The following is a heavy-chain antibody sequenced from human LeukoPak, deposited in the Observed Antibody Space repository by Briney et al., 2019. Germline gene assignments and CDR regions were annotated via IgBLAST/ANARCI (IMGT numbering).Heavy chain of an antibody. V-gene: IGHV3-64*01. Sequence: GGSLRLSCAASGFTFSSYAMHWVRQAPGKGLEYVSAISSNGCSTYYANSVKGRFTISRDNSKNTLYLQMGSLRAEDMAVYYCARVARGVLRYFDWLYPFDYWGQGTLVTVSS. CDR1: GFTFSSYA. D-gene: IGHD3-9*01. CDR3: ARVARGVLRYFDWLYPFDY. CDR2: ISSNGCST. J-gene: IGHJ4*02.